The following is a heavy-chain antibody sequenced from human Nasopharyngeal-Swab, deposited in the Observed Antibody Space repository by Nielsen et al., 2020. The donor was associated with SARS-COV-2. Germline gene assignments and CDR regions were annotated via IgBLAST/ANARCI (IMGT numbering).Heavy chain of an antibody. CDR3: AHNRIGYYYYMDV. V-gene: IGHV3-30*03. D-gene: IGHD1-1*01. CDR1: GFTFSSYG. J-gene: IGHJ6*03. Sequence: LTSAASGFTFSSYGMHWVRQAPGKGLEWVAVISYDGSNKYYADSVKGRFTISRDNSKNTLYLQMNSLRAEDTAVYYCAHNRIGYYYYMDVWGKGTTVTVSS. CDR2: ISYDGSNK.